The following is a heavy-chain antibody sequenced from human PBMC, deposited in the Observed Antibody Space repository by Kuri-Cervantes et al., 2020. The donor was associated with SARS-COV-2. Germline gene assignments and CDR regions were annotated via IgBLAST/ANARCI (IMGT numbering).Heavy chain of an antibody. V-gene: IGHV3-49*04. Sequence: GGSLRLSCTASGFTFGDYAMSWVRQAPGKGLEWVGFIRSKAYGGTTEYAASVKGRFTISRDDSKSIAYLQMNSLKTEDTAVYYCARGGFHYTPYYYYYMDVWGKGTTVTVSS. CDR3: ARGGFHYTPYYYYYMDV. J-gene: IGHJ6*03. CDR2: IRSKAYGGTT. D-gene: IGHD3-3*01. CDR1: GFTFGDYA.